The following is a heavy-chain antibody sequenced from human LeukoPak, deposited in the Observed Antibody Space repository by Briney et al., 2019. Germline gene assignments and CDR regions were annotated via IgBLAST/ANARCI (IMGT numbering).Heavy chain of an antibody. V-gene: IGHV4-59*01. Sequence: SETLSLTCTVSGASISSYYWSWIRQPPGKGLEWIGYIYYSGSTNYNPSLKSRVTISVDTSKNQFSLKLSSVTAADTAVYYCASQDCTNGVCPINYWGQGTLVTVSS. J-gene: IGHJ4*02. CDR1: GASISSYY. CDR3: ASQDCTNGVCPINY. CDR2: IYYSGST. D-gene: IGHD2-8*01.